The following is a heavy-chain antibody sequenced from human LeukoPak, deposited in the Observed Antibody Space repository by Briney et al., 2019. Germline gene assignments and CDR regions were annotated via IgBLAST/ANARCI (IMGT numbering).Heavy chain of an antibody. D-gene: IGHD1-26*01. Sequence: GGSLRLSCAASGFTFSDHAMHWVRQATGKGLEWVSAIGIAGDTFYPGSVKGRFTISRENAMNSLYLQMNSLKAEDTAVYYCVRQKKSHGNFDYWGQGTLVTVSS. J-gene: IGHJ4*02. V-gene: IGHV3-13*01. CDR2: IGIAGDT. CDR3: VRQKKSHGNFDY. CDR1: GFTFSDHA.